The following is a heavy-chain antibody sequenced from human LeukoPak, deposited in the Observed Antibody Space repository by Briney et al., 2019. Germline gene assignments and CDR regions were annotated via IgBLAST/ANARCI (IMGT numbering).Heavy chain of an antibody. CDR2: ISSSGEST. D-gene: IGHD5-18*01. CDR3: ATWGGVYTYGPLDY. Sequence: GGSLRLSCAASGFTFSSYAMHWVRQAPGKGLEWVSGISSSGESTYYADSVKGRFTISRDNSKNTLYLQMNSLRAEDTAVYYCATWGGVYTYGPLDYGGKGTLVTVSS. V-gene: IGHV3-23*01. CDR1: GFTFSSYA. J-gene: IGHJ4*02.